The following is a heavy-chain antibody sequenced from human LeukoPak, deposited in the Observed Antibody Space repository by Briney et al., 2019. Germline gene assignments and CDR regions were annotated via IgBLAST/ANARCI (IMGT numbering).Heavy chain of an antibody. CDR2: INWNSGSI. CDR3: ARGGIVGANHDAFDI. Sequence: PGGSLTLSCAASGFTFNDYAMHWVRQAPGKGLEWVSGINWNSGSIGYADSVKGRFTISRENAKNSLYLQMNSLRAGDTAVYYCARGGIVGANHDAFDIWGQGTMVTVSS. D-gene: IGHD1-26*01. CDR1: GFTFNDYA. J-gene: IGHJ3*02. V-gene: IGHV3-9*01.